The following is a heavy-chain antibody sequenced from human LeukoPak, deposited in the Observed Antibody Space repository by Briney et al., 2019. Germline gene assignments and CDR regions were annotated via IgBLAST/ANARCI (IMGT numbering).Heavy chain of an antibody. CDR2: MNPNSGNT. D-gene: IGHD6-13*01. Sequence: ASVKVSCKASGYTFTSYDINWVRQATGQGLEWMGWMNPNSGNTGYAQKFQGRVTMTRDTSISTAYMELSRLRSDDTAVYYCARADRSSSNDYWGQGTLVTVSS. CDR1: GYTFTSYD. J-gene: IGHJ4*02. CDR3: ARADRSSSNDY. V-gene: IGHV1-8*02.